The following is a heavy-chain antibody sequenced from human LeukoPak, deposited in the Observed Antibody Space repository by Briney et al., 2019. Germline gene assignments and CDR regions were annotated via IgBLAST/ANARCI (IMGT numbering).Heavy chain of an antibody. V-gene: IGHV4-34*01. J-gene: IGHJ4*02. D-gene: IGHD2-21*02. CDR2: INHSGST. Sequence: SETLSLTCAVYGGSFSGYYWSWIRQPPGKGLEWIGEINHSGSTNYNPSLKSRVTISVDTSKNQFSLKLSSVTAADTAVYYCARAVVVTAICYFDYWGQGALVTVSS. CDR3: ARAVVVTAICYFDY. CDR1: GGSFSGYY.